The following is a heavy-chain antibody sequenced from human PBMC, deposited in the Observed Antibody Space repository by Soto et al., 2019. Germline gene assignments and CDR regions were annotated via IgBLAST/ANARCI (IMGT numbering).Heavy chain of an antibody. CDR1: GFTFSSYG. Sequence: QVQLVESGGGVVQPGRSLRLSCAASGFTFSSYGMHWVRQAPGKGLEWVAVIWYDGSNKYYADSVKGRFTISRDNSKNTLYLQMNSLRAEDTAVYYCAREQGAVAGTRPRIYYYYYYGMDVWGQGTTVTVSS. J-gene: IGHJ6*02. V-gene: IGHV3-33*01. D-gene: IGHD6-19*01. CDR2: IWYDGSNK. CDR3: AREQGAVAGTRPRIYYYYYYGMDV.